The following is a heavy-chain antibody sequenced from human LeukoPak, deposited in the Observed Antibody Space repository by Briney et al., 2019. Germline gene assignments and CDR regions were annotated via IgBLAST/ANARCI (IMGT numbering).Heavy chain of an antibody. J-gene: IGHJ4*02. V-gene: IGHV3-74*01. CDR3: AREAGGLYCSSTSCSAFDY. Sequence: PGGSLRLSCATSGFIFSNYWMHWVRQDPGKGLVWVSRINTDGTTIDYADSVKGRFTISRDNAKNTLYLQMNSLRAEDTAVYYCAREAGGLYCSSTSCSAFDYWGQGTLVTVSS. D-gene: IGHD2-2*01. CDR1: GFIFSNYW. CDR2: INTDGTTI.